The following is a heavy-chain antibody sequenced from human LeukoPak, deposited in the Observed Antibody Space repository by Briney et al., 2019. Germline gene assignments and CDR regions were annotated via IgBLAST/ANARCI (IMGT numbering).Heavy chain of an antibody. Sequence: GGSLRLSCAASGFSFSNYPMTWVRQAPGKGLEWVSGFSGSGTTTYYADSVRGRFTISRDNFKSTLYLQMNSLRAEDTALYYCAKGADSYYYYGMDVWGKGPTVTVSS. CDR1: GFSFSNYP. CDR2: FSGSGTTT. V-gene: IGHV3-23*01. CDR3: AKGADSYYYYGMDV. J-gene: IGHJ6*04.